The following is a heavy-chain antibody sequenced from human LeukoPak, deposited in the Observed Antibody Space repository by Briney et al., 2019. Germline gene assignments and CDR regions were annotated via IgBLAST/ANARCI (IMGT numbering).Heavy chain of an antibody. J-gene: IGHJ4*02. CDR2: IYYSGST. CDR3: ASSNALVWGYFDY. Sequence: NPSETLSLTCTVSGASISDYYYSWIRQPPGKGLEWIGYIYYSGSTNYNPSLKSRVTISVDTSKNQFSLRLSSVTAADTAVYYCASSNALVWGYFDYWGQGTLVTVSS. V-gene: IGHV4-59*08. D-gene: IGHD7-27*01. CDR1: GASISDYY.